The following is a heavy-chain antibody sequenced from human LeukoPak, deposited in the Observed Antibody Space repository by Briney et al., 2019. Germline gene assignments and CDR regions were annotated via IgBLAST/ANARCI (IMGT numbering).Heavy chain of an antibody. CDR2: ISYDGSNK. J-gene: IGHJ4*02. V-gene: IGHV3-30*18. Sequence: GRSLRLSRAASGFTFISYGMHWARHAPGKGLEWVAVISYDGSNKYYADSVKGRFTISRDNSKNTLYLQMNSLRAEDTAVYYCAKDFRDYPGVFDYWGQGTLVTVSS. D-gene: IGHD5-12*01. CDR3: AKDFRDYPGVFDY. CDR1: GFTFISYG.